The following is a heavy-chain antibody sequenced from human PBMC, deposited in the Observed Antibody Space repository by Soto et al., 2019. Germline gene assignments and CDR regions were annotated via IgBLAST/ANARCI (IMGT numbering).Heavy chain of an antibody. CDR1: GGSISSYY. V-gene: IGHV4-59*01. Sequence: QVQLQESGPGLVKPSETLSLTCTVSGGSISSYYWSWIRQPPGKGLEWIGYIYYSGSTNYNPSLKSRVTISVDTSKNQFSLKLSSVTAADTAVYYCARVAPPEVTIFGVVIAWAFDYWGQGTLVTVSS. J-gene: IGHJ4*02. CDR2: IYYSGST. D-gene: IGHD3-3*01. CDR3: ARVAPPEVTIFGVVIAWAFDY.